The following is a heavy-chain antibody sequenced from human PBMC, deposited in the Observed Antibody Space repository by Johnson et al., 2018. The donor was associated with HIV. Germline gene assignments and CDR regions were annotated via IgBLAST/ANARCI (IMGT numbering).Heavy chain of an antibody. D-gene: IGHD3-22*01. Sequence: QVQLVESGGGVVQPGKSLRLSCAASGFTFSSSAMHWVRQAPGQGLQWVALISYDGSIHYFADSLKGRFTISSDTSKNSLYLQMNSLRAEDTALYYCARDRARYYDSSGYYYDAFDMWGQGTMVTVSS. J-gene: IGHJ3*02. V-gene: IGHV3-30-3*01. CDR3: ARDRARYYDSSGYYYDAFDM. CDR2: ISYDGSIH. CDR1: GFTFSSSA.